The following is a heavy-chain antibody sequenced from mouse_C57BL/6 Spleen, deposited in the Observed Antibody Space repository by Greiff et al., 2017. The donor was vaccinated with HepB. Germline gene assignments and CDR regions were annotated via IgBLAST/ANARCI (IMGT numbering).Heavy chain of an antibody. Sequence: QVQLQQSGPELVKPGASVKISCKASGYAFSSSWMNWVKQRPGKGLEWIGRIYPGDGDTNSNGKFKGKATLTADKSSSTAYMQLSSLTSEDSAVYFGARHDYGSSDYFDYWGQGTTLTVSS. V-gene: IGHV1-82*01. CDR2: IYPGDGDT. CDR3: ARHDYGSSDYFDY. CDR1: GYAFSSSW. D-gene: IGHD1-1*01. J-gene: IGHJ2*01.